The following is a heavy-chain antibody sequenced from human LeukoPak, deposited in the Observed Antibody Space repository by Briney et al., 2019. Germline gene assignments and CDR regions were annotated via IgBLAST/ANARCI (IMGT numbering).Heavy chain of an antibody. CDR3: GSQNSGWQYGPFDF. CDR2: IYYSGST. D-gene: IGHD6-19*01. CDR1: GGSISSSSYY. Sequence: SETLSLTCTVSGGSISSSSYYWGWIRQPPGKGLEWIGSIYYSGSTYYNPSLKSRVTISVDTSKNQFSLKLSSVTAADTAVYYCGSQNSGWQYGPFDFWGQGTLVTVSS. V-gene: IGHV4-39*07. J-gene: IGHJ4*02.